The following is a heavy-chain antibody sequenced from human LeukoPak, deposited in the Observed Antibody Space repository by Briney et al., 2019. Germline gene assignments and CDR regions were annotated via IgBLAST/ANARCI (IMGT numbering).Heavy chain of an antibody. V-gene: IGHV3-30*18. J-gene: IGHJ5*02. Sequence: PGRSLRLSCAVSGFTFSNYDMYWVRQAPGKGLEWVAVISNDGKNKYYADSVKGRFTISRDNSNNTLYLQMNSLRPEDTAVYYCAKAADCAGDCYYGWFDPWGQGTLVTVSS. D-gene: IGHD2-21*02. CDR2: ISNDGKNK. CDR1: GFTFSNYD. CDR3: AKAADCAGDCYYGWFDP.